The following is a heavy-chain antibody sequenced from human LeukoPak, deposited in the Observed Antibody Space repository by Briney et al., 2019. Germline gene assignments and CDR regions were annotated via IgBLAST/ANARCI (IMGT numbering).Heavy chain of an antibody. D-gene: IGHD3-9*01. CDR3: ARHPLKRYFDWLLDY. J-gene: IGHJ4*02. CDR1: GGSFSGYY. V-gene: IGHV4-34*01. Sequence: SETLSLTCAVYGGSFSGYYWSWIRQPPGKGLEWIGEINHSGSTNYNPSLKSRVTISVDTSKNQFSLKLSSVTAADTAVYYCARHPLKRYFDWLLDYWGQGTLVTVSS. CDR2: INHSGST.